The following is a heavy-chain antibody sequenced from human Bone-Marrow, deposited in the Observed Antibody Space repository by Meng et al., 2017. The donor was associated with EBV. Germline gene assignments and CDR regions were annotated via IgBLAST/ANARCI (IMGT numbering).Heavy chain of an antibody. CDR2: LIPMSGAP. J-gene: IGHJ4*02. Sequence: QVQVVQSGAEGKRPGSSVNVSCLTSGGTFNSDAVSWGRQAPGQGLEWMGGLIPMSGAPHYAQKFQGRVTITADESTSTHYMDLSNLRSDDTAMYYCASESGRGFTPDYWGQGTLVTVSS. CDR1: GGTFNSDA. CDR3: ASESGRGFTPDY. V-gene: IGHV1-69*01. D-gene: IGHD3-10*01.